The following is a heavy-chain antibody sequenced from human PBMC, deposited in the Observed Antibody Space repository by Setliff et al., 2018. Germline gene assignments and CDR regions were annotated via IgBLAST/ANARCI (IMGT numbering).Heavy chain of an antibody. V-gene: IGHV4-4*08. J-gene: IGHJ4*02. Sequence: SETLSLTCNVSGASISSSYWTWIRQPPGNELEWIGYVYSSSSPYYEPSLESRVTMSIDTSKNQFSLKLTSVTAADSAVYYCAREGFYCTNGVCYRPFDYWGQGTLVTVSS. CDR1: GASISSSY. CDR3: AREGFYCTNGVCYRPFDY. CDR2: VYSSSSP. D-gene: IGHD2-8*01.